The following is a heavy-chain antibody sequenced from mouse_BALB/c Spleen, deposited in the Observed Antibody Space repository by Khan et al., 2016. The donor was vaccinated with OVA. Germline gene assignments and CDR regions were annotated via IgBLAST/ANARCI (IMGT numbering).Heavy chain of an antibody. J-gene: IGHJ4*01. CDR2: INTYTGEP. CDR1: GYTFTSYG. CDR3: ARPPYFSYTLDH. D-gene: IGHD2-10*01. Sequence: QVQLKQSGPELKKPGETVKISCKASGYTFTSYGMNWVKQSPGKALKWMGWINTYTGEPTYADDFKGRFVFSLETSASTAYLQINNLKNEDTATDFCARPPYFSYTLDHWGQGTSVTVSS. V-gene: IGHV9-3-1*01.